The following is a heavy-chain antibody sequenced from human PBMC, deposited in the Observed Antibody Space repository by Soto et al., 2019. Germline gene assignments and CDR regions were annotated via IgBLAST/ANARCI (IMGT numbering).Heavy chain of an antibody. V-gene: IGHV3-23*01. CDR3: AKSSAWFVNNWLDA. CDR2: ITGSGSAT. CDR1: GLTFSNYA. Sequence: GESLKISCVPSGLTFSNYAMTWVRQAPGKGLEWVSSITGSGSATYHADSVKGRFTISRDNAMNTLYLQMNSLRAEDTAIYYCAKSSAWFVNNWLDAWGQGTLVTVSS. D-gene: IGHD6-19*01. J-gene: IGHJ5*02.